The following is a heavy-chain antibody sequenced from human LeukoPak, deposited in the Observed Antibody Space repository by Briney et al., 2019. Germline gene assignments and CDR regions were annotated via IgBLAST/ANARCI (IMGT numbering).Heavy chain of an antibody. D-gene: IGHD1-26*01. CDR3: ARDFIRGAPDYFDY. CDR2: ISYDGEIQ. Sequence: HPGRSLRLSCAASGFTFRSYPMHWVRQSSDKGLEWVAVISYDGEIQLYADSVKGRFTISRDDSQNTLYLQMNSLRPEDTAVYYCARDFIRGAPDYFDYWGQGTLVSVSS. J-gene: IGHJ4*02. V-gene: IGHV3-30*04. CDR1: GFTFRSYP.